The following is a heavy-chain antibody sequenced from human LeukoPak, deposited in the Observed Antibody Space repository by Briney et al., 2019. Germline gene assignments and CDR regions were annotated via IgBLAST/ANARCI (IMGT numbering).Heavy chain of an antibody. V-gene: IGHV4-34*01. CDR3: ARRRSSWYGPPRRYYYYGMDV. J-gene: IGHJ6*02. D-gene: IGHD6-13*01. CDR2: INHSGST. CDR1: GGSFSGYY. Sequence: SETLSLTCAVYGGSFSGYYWSWIRQPPWKGLEWIGEINHSGSTNYNPSLKSRVTISVDTSKNQFSLKLSSVTAADTAVYYCARRRSSWYGPPRRYYYYGMDVWGQGTTVTVSS.